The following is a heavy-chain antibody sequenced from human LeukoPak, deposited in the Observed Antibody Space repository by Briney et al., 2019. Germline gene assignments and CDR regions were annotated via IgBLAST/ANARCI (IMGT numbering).Heavy chain of an antibody. CDR3: ARDATYYYDGMDV. CDR1: GFTVSSNY. CDR2: IYSGGST. V-gene: IGHV3-53*01. Sequence: HTGGSLRLSCAASGFTVSSNYMSWVRQAPGKGLEWVSVIYSGGSTYYADSVKGRFTISRDNSKNTLYLQMNSLRAEDTAVYYCARDATYYYDGMDVWGKGTTVTVSS. J-gene: IGHJ6*04.